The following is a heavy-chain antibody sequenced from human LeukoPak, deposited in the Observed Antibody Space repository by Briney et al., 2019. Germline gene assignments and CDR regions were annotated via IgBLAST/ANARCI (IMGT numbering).Heavy chain of an antibody. CDR2: INPSGGST. J-gene: IGHJ1*01. Sequence: ASVKVSCKASGYTFTSYYMHWVRQAPGQGLEWMGIINPSGGSTSYAQKFQGRVTMTRDMSTSTVYMELSSLRSEDTAVYYCARETSDYDFWSGLTAEYFYHWGQGTLVTVSS. D-gene: IGHD3-3*01. CDR1: GYTFTSYY. V-gene: IGHV1-46*01. CDR3: ARETSDYDFWSGLTAEYFYH.